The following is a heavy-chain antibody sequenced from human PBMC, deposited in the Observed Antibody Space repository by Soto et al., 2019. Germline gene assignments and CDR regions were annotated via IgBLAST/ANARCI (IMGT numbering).Heavy chain of an antibody. J-gene: IGHJ6*02. Sequence: QVQLVESGGGVVQPGRSLRLSCAASGFTFSSYGMHWVRQAPGKGLEWVAVISYDGSNKYYADSVKGRFTISRDNSKNTLYLQMNSLRAEDTAVYYCAKDPDFWAGRGGMDVWGQGTTVTVSS. CDR2: ISYDGSNK. CDR1: GFTFSSYG. V-gene: IGHV3-30*18. CDR3: AKDPDFWAGRGGMDV. D-gene: IGHD3-3*01.